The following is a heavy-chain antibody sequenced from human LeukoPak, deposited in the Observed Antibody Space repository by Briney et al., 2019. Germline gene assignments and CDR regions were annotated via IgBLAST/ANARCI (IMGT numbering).Heavy chain of an antibody. Sequence: GGSVRLSCAASGFTFSSYAMSWVRQAPGKGLEWVSAISGSGGSTYYADSVKGRFTISRDNSKNTLYLQMNSLRAEDTAVYYCAKEPLRFLEWSFSAFDIWGQGTMVTVSS. J-gene: IGHJ3*02. D-gene: IGHD3-3*01. CDR3: AKEPLRFLEWSFSAFDI. CDR2: ISGSGGST. V-gene: IGHV3-23*01. CDR1: GFTFSSYA.